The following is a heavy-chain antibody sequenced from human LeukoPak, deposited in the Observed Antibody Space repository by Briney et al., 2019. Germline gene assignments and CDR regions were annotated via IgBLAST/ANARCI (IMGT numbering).Heavy chain of an antibody. CDR2: INHSGST. D-gene: IGHD3-22*01. Sequence: PSETLSLTCAVYGGSFSGYYWSWIRQPPGKGLEWIGEINHSGSTNYNPSLKSRVTISVDTSKNQFSLRLSSVTVADTAVYYCAAEDSNGMDVWGQGTTVTVSS. V-gene: IGHV4-34*01. J-gene: IGHJ6*02. CDR3: AAEDSNGMDV. CDR1: GGSFSGYY.